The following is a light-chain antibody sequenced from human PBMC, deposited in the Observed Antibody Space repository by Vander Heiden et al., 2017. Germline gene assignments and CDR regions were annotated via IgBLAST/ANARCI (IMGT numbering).Light chain of an antibody. CDR1: QSISSW. CDR3: QQYNSYWT. CDR2: KAS. J-gene: IGKJ1*01. Sequence: DIQLTPSPSTLSASVGDGVTITCRGSQSISSWLAWYQQKPGKAPKLLIYKASSLESGVPSRFSGSGSGTEFTRTISSLQPDDFATYYCQQYNSYWTFGQGTKVEIK. V-gene: IGKV1-5*03.